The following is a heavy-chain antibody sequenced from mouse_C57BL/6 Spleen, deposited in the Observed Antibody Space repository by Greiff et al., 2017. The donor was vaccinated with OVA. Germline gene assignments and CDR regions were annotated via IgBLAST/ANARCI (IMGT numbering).Heavy chain of an antibody. V-gene: IGHV1-64*01. D-gene: IGHD2-12*01. J-gene: IGHJ4*01. CDR3: ARFEEAYDKRDYYAMDY. CDR2: IHPNSGST. CDR1: GYTFTSYW. Sequence: QVQLQQSGAELVKPGASVKLSCKASGYTFTSYWMHWVKQRPGQGLEWIGMIHPNSGSTNYNEKFKSKATLTVDKSSSTAYMQLRSLTSEDSAVYYCARFEEAYDKRDYYAMDYWGQGTSVTVSS.